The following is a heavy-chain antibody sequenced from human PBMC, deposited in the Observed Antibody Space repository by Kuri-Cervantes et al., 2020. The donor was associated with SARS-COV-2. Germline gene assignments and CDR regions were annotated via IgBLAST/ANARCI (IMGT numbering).Heavy chain of an antibody. V-gene: IGHV7-4-1*02. D-gene: IGHD3-10*01. CDR2: INTNTGNP. J-gene: IGHJ6*02. Sequence: ASVTVSCKDSGYTFTSYGISWVRQAPGQGLEWMGWINTNTGNPTYAQGFTGRFVFSLDTSVSTAYLQISSLKAEDTAVYYCGRSTNLWFGEDYGMDVWGQGTTVTCSS. CDR1: GYTFTSYG. CDR3: GRSTNLWFGEDYGMDV.